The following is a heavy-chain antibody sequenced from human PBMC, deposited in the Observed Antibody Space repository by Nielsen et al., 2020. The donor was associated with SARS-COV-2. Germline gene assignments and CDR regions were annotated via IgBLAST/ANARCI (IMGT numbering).Heavy chain of an antibody. J-gene: IGHJ4*02. Sequence: GESLKISCAASGFTFDDYDMHWVRQSSRKGLEWVSTIASAGDTFYPGSVRGRFTVSREDAPDSLSLQMNSLRAEDTAVYYCARGEGSGIDYWGQGALVTVSS. D-gene: IGHD3-10*01. CDR3: ARGEGSGIDY. CDR1: GFTFDDYD. CDR2: IASAGDT. V-gene: IGHV3-13*01.